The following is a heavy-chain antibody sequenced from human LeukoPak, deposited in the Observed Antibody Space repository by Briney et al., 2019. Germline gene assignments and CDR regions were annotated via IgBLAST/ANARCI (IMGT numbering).Heavy chain of an antibody. Sequence: SETLSLTCTVSGGSISSGPYSWAWIRQPLGKGLEWIGYIYHSGSASYNPSLMSRLTISVDTSKNQFSLKLSSVTAADTAVYYCAGPSSSRHESPFDYWGQGTLVTVSS. D-gene: IGHD6-13*01. CDR3: AGPSSSRHESPFDY. CDR2: IYHSGSA. CDR1: GGSISSGPYS. J-gene: IGHJ4*02. V-gene: IGHV4-30-4*07.